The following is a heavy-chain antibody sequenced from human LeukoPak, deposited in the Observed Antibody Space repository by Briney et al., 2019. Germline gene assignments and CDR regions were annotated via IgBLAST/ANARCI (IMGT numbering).Heavy chain of an antibody. D-gene: IGHD3-9*01. J-gene: IGHJ4*02. CDR3: ARTYYDILTGHPYFDY. Sequence: SETLSLTCTVSGGSISSHYWSWIRQPPGKGLEWIGYIYYSGSTNYNPSLKSRVTTSVDTSKNQFSLKLSSVTAADTAVYYCARTYYDILTGHPYFDYWGQGTLVTVSS. V-gene: IGHV4-59*11. CDR1: GGSISSHY. CDR2: IYYSGST.